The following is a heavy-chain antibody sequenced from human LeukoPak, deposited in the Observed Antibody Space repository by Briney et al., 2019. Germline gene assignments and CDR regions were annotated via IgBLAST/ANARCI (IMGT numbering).Heavy chain of an antibody. D-gene: IGHD2-15*01. CDR1: GFTFSIYS. Sequence: GGSLRLSCAASGFTFSIYSMNWVRQAPGKGLEWVSSLTSSGTYIYYADSVKGRFTISRDNAQNSLYLQMNSLRADDTAVYYCARRVGYCSGGTCKSYYMDVWGKGTTVTVSS. V-gene: IGHV3-21*01. CDR2: LTSSGTYI. J-gene: IGHJ6*03. CDR3: ARRVGYCSGGTCKSYYMDV.